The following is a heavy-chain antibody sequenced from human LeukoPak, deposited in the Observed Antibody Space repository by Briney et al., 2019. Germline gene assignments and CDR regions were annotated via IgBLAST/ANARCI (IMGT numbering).Heavy chain of an antibody. J-gene: IGHJ5*02. CDR3: AKDPVPKVPAAYNWFDP. CDR1: GFTFSSYA. Sequence: RPGGSLRLSCAASGFTFSSYAMSWVRQTAGKGLVWVSAISGSGGSTYYADSVKGRFTISRDNSKNTLYLQMNSLRAEDTAVYCCAKDPVPKVPAAYNWFDPWGQGTLVTVSS. CDR2: ISGSGGST. D-gene: IGHD2-2*01. V-gene: IGHV3-23*01.